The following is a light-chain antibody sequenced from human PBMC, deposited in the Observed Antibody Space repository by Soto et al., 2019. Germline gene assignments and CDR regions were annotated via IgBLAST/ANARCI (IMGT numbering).Light chain of an antibody. CDR1: QSVSSTY. Sequence: IVLTQSPGTLSLFPGDRATLSCRASQSVSSTYFAWYRQKPGQPPSLLIYGASNRATGVPDRFSGSGSGPYFTLTSSRMEPEDFAVYYCQQYHSSPPGFTFGPGTTVEIK. J-gene: IGKJ3*01. CDR3: QQYHSSPPGFT. V-gene: IGKV3-20*01. CDR2: GAS.